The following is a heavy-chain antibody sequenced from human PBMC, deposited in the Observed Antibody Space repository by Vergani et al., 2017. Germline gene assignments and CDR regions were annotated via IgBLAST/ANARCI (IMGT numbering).Heavy chain of an antibody. J-gene: IGHJ4*02. V-gene: IGHV3-20*04. CDR2: VNWNGVGS. Sequence: EVQLVESGGRVVRPGGSLRLSCIASGFKFDDYGMNWVRHVPGKGLEWVAGVNWNGVGSAYADSVRGRFIISRDNAKNSLFLQMNSLRVEDTALYYCATMDSSDYYPSYNVPEYWGQGTQVTVSS. D-gene: IGHD3-22*01. CDR3: ATMDSSDYYPSYNVPEY. CDR1: GFKFDDYG.